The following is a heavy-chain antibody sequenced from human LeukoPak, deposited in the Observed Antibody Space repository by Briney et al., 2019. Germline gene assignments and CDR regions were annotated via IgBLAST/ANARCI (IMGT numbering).Heavy chain of an antibody. Sequence: SETLSLTCTVSGYSISSGYYWGWIRQPPGKGLEWIGSIYHSGSTYYNPSLKSRVTISVDTSKNQFSLKLSSVTAADTAVYYCARHGSIAAAEDAFDIWGQGTMVTVSS. V-gene: IGHV4-38-2*02. CDR2: IYHSGST. D-gene: IGHD6-13*01. CDR3: ARHGSIAAAEDAFDI. CDR1: GYSISSGYY. J-gene: IGHJ3*02.